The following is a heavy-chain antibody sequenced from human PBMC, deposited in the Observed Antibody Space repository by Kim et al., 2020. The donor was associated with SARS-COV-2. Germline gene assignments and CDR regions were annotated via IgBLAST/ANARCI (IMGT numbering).Heavy chain of an antibody. CDR3: ARLSRGGRIAVAGSHQDY. D-gene: IGHD6-19*01. V-gene: IGHV4-39*01. CDR1: GGSISSSSYY. Sequence: SETLSLTCTVSGGSISSSSYYWGWIRQPPGKGLEWIGSIYYSGSTYYNPSLKSQVTISVDTSKTQFSLKLSSVTAADTAVYYCARLSRGGRIAVAGSHQDYWGQGTLVTVSS. CDR2: IYYSGST. J-gene: IGHJ4*02.